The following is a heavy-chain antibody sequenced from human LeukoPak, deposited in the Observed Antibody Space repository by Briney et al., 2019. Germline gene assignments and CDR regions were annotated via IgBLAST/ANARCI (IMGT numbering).Heavy chain of an antibody. J-gene: IGHJ3*02. CDR2: IYYSGST. CDR1: GGSISSSSYY. V-gene: IGHV4-39*01. D-gene: IGHD3-22*01. Sequence: SETLSLTCTVSGGSISSSSYYWGWIRQPPGKGLEWIGSIYYSGSTYCNPSLKSRVTISVDTSKNQFSLKLSSVTAADTAVYYCARRGYYDSSGRHAFDIWGQGTMVTVSS. CDR3: ARRGYYDSSGRHAFDI.